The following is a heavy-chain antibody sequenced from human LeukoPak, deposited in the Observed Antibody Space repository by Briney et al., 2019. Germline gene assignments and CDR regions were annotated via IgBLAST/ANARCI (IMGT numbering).Heavy chain of an antibody. CDR3: ARLGRANNYYDILTAYYMDV. D-gene: IGHD3-9*01. CDR1: GGSISSGDYY. V-gene: IGHV4-30-4*08. J-gene: IGHJ6*03. CDR2: IYYSGST. Sequence: KASETLSLTCTVSGGSISSGDYYWSWIRQPPGKGLEWIGYIYYSGSTYYNPSLKSRVTISVDTSKNQFSLKLSSVTAADTAVYYCARLGRANNYYDILTAYYMDVWGKGTTVTVSS.